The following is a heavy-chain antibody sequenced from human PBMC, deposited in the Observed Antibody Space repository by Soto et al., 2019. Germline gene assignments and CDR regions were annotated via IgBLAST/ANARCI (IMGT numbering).Heavy chain of an antibody. CDR2: VSIGGST. V-gene: IGHV3-23*01. Sequence: GGSLRLSCAASGFTFSSYAMGWVLQGPGKGLEWVAVVSIGGSTHYADSVRGRFTISRDNSKNTLSLQMNSLTAEDTAVYFCAKRRGAGGHFDYWGQGALVTVPS. CDR1: GFTFSSYA. CDR3: AKRRGAGGHFDY. J-gene: IGHJ4*02. D-gene: IGHD2-15*01.